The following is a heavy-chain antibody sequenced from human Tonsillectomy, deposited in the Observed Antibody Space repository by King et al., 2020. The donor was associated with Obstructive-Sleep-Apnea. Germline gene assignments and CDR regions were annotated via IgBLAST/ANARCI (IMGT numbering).Heavy chain of an antibody. V-gene: IGHV4-34*01. J-gene: IGHJ4*02. D-gene: IGHD4-17*01. CDR2: INYSGSA. Sequence: VQLQQWGAGLLKPSETLSLTCAVYGGSFSVYSLSCVRQPPGKGLEWIGEINYSGSATYNPSLKNRVTISVDTSKNQFSLKLSSVTAADTAVYYCASGEVYYGDYDYWGQGTLVTVSS. CDR3: ASGEVYYGDYDY. CDR1: GGSFSVYS.